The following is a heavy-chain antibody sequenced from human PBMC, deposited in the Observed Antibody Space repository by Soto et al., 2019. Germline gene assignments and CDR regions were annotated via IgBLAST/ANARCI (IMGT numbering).Heavy chain of an antibody. Sequence: EVQLVESGGGLVQPGGSLRLSCAASGFTFSSYEMNWVRQAPGKGLEWASYISSGDSTIYYADSVKGRFTIYRDNAKNSLFLQMNSLRAEDTAVYYCARDYSVTSAGKSFYYYGMVVWGQGTTVTVS. V-gene: IGHV3-48*03. CDR2: ISSGDSTI. D-gene: IGHD4-4*01. CDR3: ARDYSVTSAGKSFYYYGMVV. CDR1: GFTFSSYE. J-gene: IGHJ6*02.